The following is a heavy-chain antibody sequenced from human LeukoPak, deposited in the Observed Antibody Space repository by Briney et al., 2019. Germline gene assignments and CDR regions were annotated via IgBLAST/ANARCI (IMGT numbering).Heavy chain of an antibody. V-gene: IGHV3-74*01. Sequence: GGSLRLSRAASGFTFRSYWMHWVRQAPGKGLVWVSRINSDGSTTSYADSVKGRFTISRDNAKNTLYLQMNSLRAEDTAVYYCARVLTGSWDWFDPWGQGTLVTVSS. J-gene: IGHJ5*02. CDR1: GFTFRSYW. D-gene: IGHD2-8*02. CDR3: ARVLTGSWDWFDP. CDR2: INSDGSTT.